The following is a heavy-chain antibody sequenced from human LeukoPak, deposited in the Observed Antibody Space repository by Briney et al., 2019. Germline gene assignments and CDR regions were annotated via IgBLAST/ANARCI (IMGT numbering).Heavy chain of an antibody. D-gene: IGHD4-11*01. CDR1: GFSFSTSD. V-gene: IGHV3-23*01. J-gene: IGHJ6*03. CDR2: TISSGDSS. Sequence: PGGSLRLSCVATGFSFSTSDMRCVRHAPEKGLEWVSSTISSGDSSQYADSLKGRFTISRDNSKHTLYLKMDSLGAEDWAVYFCEHSMNRWALHDWGKGTMATVSS. CDR3: EHSMNRWALHD.